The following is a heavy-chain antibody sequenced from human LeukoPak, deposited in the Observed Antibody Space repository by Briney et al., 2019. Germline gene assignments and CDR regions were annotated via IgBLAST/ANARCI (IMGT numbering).Heavy chain of an antibody. CDR1: GFTFSSYS. J-gene: IGHJ1*01. CDR2: ISSSSSYI. D-gene: IGHD4-23*01. V-gene: IGHV3-21*01. Sequence: GGSLRLSCAASGFTFSSYSMNWVRQAPGKGLEWVSSISSSSSYIYYADSVKGRFTISRDNSKNTLYLQMNSLRADDTAIYYCAKESRSVVTRYFQHWGQGTLVTVSS. CDR3: AKESRSVVTRYFQH.